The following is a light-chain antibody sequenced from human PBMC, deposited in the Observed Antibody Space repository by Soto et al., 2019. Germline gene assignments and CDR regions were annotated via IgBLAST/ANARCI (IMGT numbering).Light chain of an antibody. CDR2: DVN. J-gene: IGLJ3*02. CDR3: SSYTRSNTVV. V-gene: IGLV2-14*03. CDR1: NNDVGAYNY. Sequence: QSALTQPASVSGSPGQSITISCTGTNNDVGAYNYVSWYQQHPGKAPKTMIYDVNNRPSGVSNRFSGSKSGNTASLTISGLQAEDEADYYCSSYTRSNTVVFGGGTKLTVL.